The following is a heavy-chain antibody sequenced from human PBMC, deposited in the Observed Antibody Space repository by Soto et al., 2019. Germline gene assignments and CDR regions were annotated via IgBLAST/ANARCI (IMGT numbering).Heavy chain of an antibody. D-gene: IGHD5-12*01. CDR2: IFPGDSDT. J-gene: IGHJ6*02. CDR1: GYNFAGYW. V-gene: IGHV5-51*01. Sequence: RKISCKTSGYNFAGYWIGWVRQMPGKGLEWLGIIFPGDSDTKYSPSFQGQVIISADKSIRTAYLQWSSLKASDTAIYYCARQSGMDVWGQGTTVTVSS. CDR3: ARQSGMDV.